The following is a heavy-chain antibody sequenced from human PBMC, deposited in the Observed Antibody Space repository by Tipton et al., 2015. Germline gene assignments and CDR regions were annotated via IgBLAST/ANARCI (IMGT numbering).Heavy chain of an antibody. J-gene: IGHJ5*02. CDR1: GGSVTSGSYY. V-gene: IGHV4-61*01. CDR3: ARDRDVGATNYFDP. CDR2: IYYSGST. D-gene: IGHD1-26*01. Sequence: TLSLTCTVSGGSVTSGSYYWNWIRQPPGQGLEWIGYIYYSGSTNYNPSLESRVTISLDTAKNQFSLKMRSVTSADTAVYYCARDRDVGATNYFDPWGQGTLVTVSS.